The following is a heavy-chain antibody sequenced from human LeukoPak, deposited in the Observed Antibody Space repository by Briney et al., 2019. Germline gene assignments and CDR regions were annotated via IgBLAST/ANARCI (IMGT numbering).Heavy chain of an antibody. CDR2: IYHSGST. V-gene: IGHV4-59*08. CDR1: GGSFSGYY. J-gene: IGHJ4*02. D-gene: IGHD6-13*01. CDR3: ARHGDSSSWYTF. Sequence: PSETLSLTCAVYGGSFSGYYWSWIRQPPGKGLEWIGYIYHSGSTNYNPSLKSRVTISVDTSKNQFSLKLSSVTAADTAVYYCARHGDSSSWYTFWGQGTLVTVSS.